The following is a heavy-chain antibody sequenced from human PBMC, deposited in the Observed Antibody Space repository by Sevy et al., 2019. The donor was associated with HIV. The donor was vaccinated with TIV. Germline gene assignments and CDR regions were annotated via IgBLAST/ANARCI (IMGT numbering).Heavy chain of an antibody. CDR2: IWYDGSNK. D-gene: IGHD6-13*01. V-gene: IGHV3-33*08. Sequence: GGSLRLSCAASGFTFSSYGMHWVRQAPGKGLEWVAVIWYDGSNKYYADSVKGRFTISRDNSKNTLYLQMNSLRAEDTAVYYCASDLAAAGTGEYYMDVWGKGTTVTVSS. J-gene: IGHJ6*03. CDR1: GFTFSSYG. CDR3: ASDLAAAGTGEYYMDV.